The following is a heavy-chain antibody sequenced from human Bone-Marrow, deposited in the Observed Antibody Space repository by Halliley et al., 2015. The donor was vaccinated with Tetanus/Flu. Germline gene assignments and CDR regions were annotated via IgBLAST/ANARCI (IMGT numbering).Heavy chain of an antibody. J-gene: IGHJ2*01. V-gene: IGHV4-39*01. CDR3: ARQEKVFWYFDL. Sequence: GGFGTLYFTGSTSFPPPLKRQFSFSVDTSKNQLSLRLTSMTAADTAVYYCARQEKVFWYFDLWGRGSLVTVSS. CDR2: LYFTGST.